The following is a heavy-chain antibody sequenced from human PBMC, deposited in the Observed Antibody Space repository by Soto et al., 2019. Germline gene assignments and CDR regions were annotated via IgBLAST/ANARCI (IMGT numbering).Heavy chain of an antibody. CDR3: TTGLSNGYYNFDY. CDR2: IKGEADGGTT. D-gene: IGHD3-22*01. Sequence: GGYLRLSCAASGFTFSNARMSWVRQAPGKGLEWVGRIKGEADGGTTDYAAPVKGRITISRDHSKDTLYLHMNSLKTEDTAVYYCTTGLSNGYYNFDYWGQGT. J-gene: IGHJ4*02. CDR1: GFTFSNAR. V-gene: IGHV3-15*01.